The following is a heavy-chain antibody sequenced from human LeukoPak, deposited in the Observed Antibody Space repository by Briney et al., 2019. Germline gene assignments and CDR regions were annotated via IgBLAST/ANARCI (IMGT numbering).Heavy chain of an antibody. CDR3: ARDERSRYYYMDV. J-gene: IGHJ6*03. Sequence: SETLSLTCTVSGGSISSYYWSWIRQPPGKGLEGIGYIYYSGSTKYNPSLKSLVTISVDTSKNQFSLTLSSVTAADTAVYYCARDERSRYYYMDVWGKGTTVTVSS. V-gene: IGHV4-59*01. CDR1: GGSISSYY. CDR2: IYYSGST.